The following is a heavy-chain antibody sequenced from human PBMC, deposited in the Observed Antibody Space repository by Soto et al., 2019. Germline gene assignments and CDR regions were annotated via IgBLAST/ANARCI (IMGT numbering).Heavy chain of an antibody. CDR3: ATLRDLFDY. D-gene: IGHD2-21*02. J-gene: IGHJ4*02. V-gene: IGHV1-46*01. CDR2: INPSGGST. CDR1: GYTFTSYY. Sequence: QVQLVQSGAEVKKPGASVKVSCKASGYTFTSYYMHWVRQAPGQGLEWTGIINPSGGSTSYAQKFQGRGTMTRDRSTSTVYMELSSLRSEDTAVYYCATLRDLFDYWGQGTLVTVSS.